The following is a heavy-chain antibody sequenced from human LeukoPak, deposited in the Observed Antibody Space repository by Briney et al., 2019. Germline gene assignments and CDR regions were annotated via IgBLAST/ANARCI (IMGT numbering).Heavy chain of an antibody. V-gene: IGHV1-69*01. D-gene: IGHD3-22*01. CDR2: IIPIFGTA. CDR3: ARDAADYDSSGVDY. CDR1: GGTFSSYA. Sequence: SVKVSCKTSGGTFSSYAISWVRQAPGQGLEWMGGIIPIFGTANYAQKFQGRVTITADESTSTAYMELSSLRSEDTAVYYCARDAADYDSSGVDYWGQGTLVTVSS. J-gene: IGHJ4*02.